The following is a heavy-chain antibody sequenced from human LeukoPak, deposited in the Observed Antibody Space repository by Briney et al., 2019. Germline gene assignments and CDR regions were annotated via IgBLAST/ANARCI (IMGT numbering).Heavy chain of an antibody. Sequence: ASVKVSCKASGYTFSSHGISWVRQAPGQGLEWVGWISAYNGNTDYAQRFQGRVTVTTDTSTSTAYLHLRSLRPDDTAVYYCTRDTGYPNWFDPWGQGTLVTVSS. CDR3: TRDTGYPNWFDP. V-gene: IGHV1-18*01. J-gene: IGHJ5*02. D-gene: IGHD3-9*01. CDR1: GYTFSSHG. CDR2: ISAYNGNT.